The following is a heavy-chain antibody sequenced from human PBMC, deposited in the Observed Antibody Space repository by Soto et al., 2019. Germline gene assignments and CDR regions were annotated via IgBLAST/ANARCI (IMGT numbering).Heavy chain of an antibody. V-gene: IGHV3-33*01. CDR3: SRVPIFVVVSTAPYGLDV. Sequence: PGVSLRLSCAASGFTFSSYGMHWVRQAPGKGLEWVAVIWYDGVNKYYADSVKGRFTISRDTSNNTLYLQMNSLRAEDTAVYLFSRVPIFVVVSTAPYGLDVWGQGTPVTVSS. CDR2: IWYDGVNK. J-gene: IGHJ6*02. D-gene: IGHD2-2*01. CDR1: GFTFSSYG.